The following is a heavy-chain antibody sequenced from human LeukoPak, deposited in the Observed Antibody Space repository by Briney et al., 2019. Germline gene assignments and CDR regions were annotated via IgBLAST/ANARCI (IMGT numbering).Heavy chain of an antibody. V-gene: IGHV1-69*13. CDR3: ARDLRYSSGWSASGMDV. Sequence: ASVKVSCKASGGTFSSYATSWVRQAPGQGLEWMGGIIPIFGTANYAQKFQGRVTITADESTSTAYMDLRSLRSDDTAVYYCARDLRYSSGWSASGMDVWGKGTTVTISS. CDR2: IIPIFGTA. J-gene: IGHJ6*03. CDR1: GGTFSSYA. D-gene: IGHD6-19*01.